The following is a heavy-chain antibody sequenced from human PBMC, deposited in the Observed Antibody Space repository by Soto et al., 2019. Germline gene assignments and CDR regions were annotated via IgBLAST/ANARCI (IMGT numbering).Heavy chain of an antibody. J-gene: IGHJ4*02. CDR3: ASSLSIAAADYYFDY. CDR1: GGSISSYY. Sequence: SETLSLTFTVSGGSISSYYWNWLRQPPGKGLEWIGYIYYSGSTNYNPSLKSRVTISVDTSKNQFSLKLSSVTAADTAVYYCASSLSIAAADYYFDYWGQGTLVTVSS. V-gene: IGHV4-59*01. D-gene: IGHD6-13*01. CDR2: IYYSGST.